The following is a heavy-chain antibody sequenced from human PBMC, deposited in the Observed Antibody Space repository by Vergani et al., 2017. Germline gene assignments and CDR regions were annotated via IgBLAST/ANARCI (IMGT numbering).Heavy chain of an antibody. V-gene: IGHV1-69*01. CDR3: ARGGEATVRGVTEDWYFDL. D-gene: IGHD3-10*01. Sequence: QVQLVQSGAEVKKPGASVKVSCKASGGTFSSYAISWVRQAPGQGLEWMGGIIPIFGTANYAQKFQGRVTITADESTSTAYMELSSLRSEDTAVYYCARGGEATVRGVTEDWYFDLWGRGTLVIVSS. CDR2: IIPIFGTA. CDR1: GGTFSSYA. J-gene: IGHJ2*01.